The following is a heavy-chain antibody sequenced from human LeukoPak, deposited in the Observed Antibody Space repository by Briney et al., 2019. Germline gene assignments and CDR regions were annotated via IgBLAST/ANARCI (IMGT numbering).Heavy chain of an antibody. V-gene: IGHV4-61*05. CDR3: ARHESPRRYSSGYSTGWYFDL. J-gene: IGHJ2*01. CDR2: IYYSGST. D-gene: IGHD3-22*01. CDR1: GGSISSSSYY. Sequence: SETLSLTCTVSGGSISSSSYYWGWIRQPPGKGLEWIGYIYYSGSTNYNPSLKSRVTISVDTSKNQFSLKLSSVTAADTAVYYCARHESPRRYSSGYSTGWYFDLWGRGTLVTVSS.